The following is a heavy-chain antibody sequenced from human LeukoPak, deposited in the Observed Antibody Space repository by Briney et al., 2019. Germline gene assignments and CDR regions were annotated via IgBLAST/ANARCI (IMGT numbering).Heavy chain of an antibody. D-gene: IGHD1-26*01. V-gene: IGHV4-59*01. CDR1: GGSISSYY. Sequence: SETLSLTCAVPGGSISSYYWSWIRQPPGKGLEWIGYIYYSGSTNYNPSLKSRVTISVDTSKNQFSLKLSSVTAADTAVYYCARRSGSYYSWFDPWGQGTLVTVSS. CDR3: ARRSGSYYSWFDP. J-gene: IGHJ5*02. CDR2: IYYSGST.